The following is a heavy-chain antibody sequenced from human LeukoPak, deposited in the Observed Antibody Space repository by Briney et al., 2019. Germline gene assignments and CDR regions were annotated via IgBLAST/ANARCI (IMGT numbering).Heavy chain of an antibody. J-gene: IGHJ4*02. CDR1: GDYISSHY. D-gene: IGHD6-13*01. Sequence: SETLSLTCNVSGDYISSHYWNWIRQPPGKGLEWIGYIYYSGSTNHNPSLKSRATLTVDTSKNQFSLKLSSVTAADTAVYYCARLSAAAPQGGFDYWGQGTLVTVSS. V-gene: IGHV4-59*08. CDR2: IYYSGST. CDR3: ARLSAAAPQGGFDY.